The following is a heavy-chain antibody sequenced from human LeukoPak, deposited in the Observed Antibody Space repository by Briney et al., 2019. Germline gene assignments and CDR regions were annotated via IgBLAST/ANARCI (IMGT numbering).Heavy chain of an antibody. J-gene: IGHJ1*01. D-gene: IGHD5-18*01. V-gene: IGHV4-59*08. CDR2: IYYSGST. CDR1: GGSISSYY. CDR3: ASMGVDTTMVTPEYFQH. Sequence: PSETLSLTCTVSGGSISSYYWNWIRQPPGKGLEWIGYIYYSGSTYYNPSLKSRVTISVDTSKKQFSLKLSSVTAADTAVYYCASMGVDTTMVTPEYFQHWGQGTLVTVSS.